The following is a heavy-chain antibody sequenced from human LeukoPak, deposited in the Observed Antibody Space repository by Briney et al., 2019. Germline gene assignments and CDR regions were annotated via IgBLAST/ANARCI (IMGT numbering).Heavy chain of an antibody. CDR1: GYTFTTHY. CDR3: ARADYYDASGYFYDY. D-gene: IGHD3-22*01. V-gene: IGHV1-46*01. Sequence: GASVKVSCKASGYTFTTHYIHWVRQAPGQGLEWVGIINPNGGSTTYPQKFQGRVTMTRDMSTSTVYMELSSPTSEDTAVYYCARADYYDASGYFYDYWGQGTLVTVSS. CDR2: INPNGGST. J-gene: IGHJ4*02.